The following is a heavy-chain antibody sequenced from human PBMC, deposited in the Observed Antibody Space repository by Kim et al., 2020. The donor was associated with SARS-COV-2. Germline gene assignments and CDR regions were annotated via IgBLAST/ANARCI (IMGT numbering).Heavy chain of an antibody. CDR2: IKRKTDGGTT. CDR3: TTDVHGPRFEGSFDY. D-gene: IGHD3-16*01. Sequence: GGSLRLSCAASGFTFSNAWMSWVRQAPGKGLEWVGRIKRKTDGGTTDYAAPVKGRFTISRDDSKNTLYLQMNSLNTEDTAVYYCTTDVHGPRFEGSFDYWGQGTLVTVSS. CDR1: GFTFSNAW. V-gene: IGHV3-15*01. J-gene: IGHJ4*02.